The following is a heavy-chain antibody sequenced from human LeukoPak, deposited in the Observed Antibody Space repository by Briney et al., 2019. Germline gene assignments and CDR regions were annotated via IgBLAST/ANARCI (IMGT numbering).Heavy chain of an antibody. CDR2: IFHSGST. Sequence: SETLSLTCTVSGYSLTSGYYWGWIRQPPGKGLEWIASIFHSGSTFYNPSVKSRVTISVDTSKNQFSLKLSSVTAADTAVYYCARADCSGGSCYSGSFDYWGQGTLVTVSS. J-gene: IGHJ4*02. V-gene: IGHV4-38-2*02. D-gene: IGHD2-15*01. CDR1: GYSLTSGYY. CDR3: ARADCSGGSCYSGSFDY.